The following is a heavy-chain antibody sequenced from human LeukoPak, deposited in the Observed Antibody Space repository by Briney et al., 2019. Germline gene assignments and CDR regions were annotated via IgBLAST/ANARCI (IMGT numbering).Heavy chain of an antibody. V-gene: IGHV4-59*08. CDR2: IYYSGIT. CDR3: ARRLVRGDDYSDDS. Sequence: SETLSLTCTASGGSISSDYRSWIRQPPGKGLEWIGYIYYSGITYYNPSLKSRVTISVGTSKNQFYLKLSSVTAADTAIYYCARRLVRGDDYSDDSWGEGALVTVSS. J-gene: IGHJ4*02. D-gene: IGHD3-16*01. CDR1: GGSISSDY.